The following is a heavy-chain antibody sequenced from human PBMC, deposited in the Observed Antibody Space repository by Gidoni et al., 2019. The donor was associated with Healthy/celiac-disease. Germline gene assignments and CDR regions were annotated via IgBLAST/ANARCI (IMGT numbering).Heavy chain of an antibody. V-gene: IGHV1-2*02. CDR3: ARLLDSSSWYLVYNFDY. D-gene: IGHD6-13*01. CDR2: INPNSGGT. CDR1: GYTFTGYY. J-gene: IGHJ4*02. Sequence: QVQLVQSGAEVKKPGASVKVSCKASGYTFTGYYMHWVRQAPGQGLEWMGWINPNSGGTNYAQKFQGRVTMTRDTSISTAYMELSRLRSDDTAVYYCARLLDSSSWYLVYNFDYWGQGTLVTVSS.